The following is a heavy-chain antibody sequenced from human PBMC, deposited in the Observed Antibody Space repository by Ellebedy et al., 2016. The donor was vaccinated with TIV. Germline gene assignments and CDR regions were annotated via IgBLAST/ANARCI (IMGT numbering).Heavy chain of an antibody. CDR3: ARAVPTVRFLFDY. CDR2: FDPEDGET. CDR1: GYTLTELS. J-gene: IGHJ4*02. D-gene: IGHD4-17*01. V-gene: IGHV1-24*01. Sequence: ASVKVSXXVSGYTLTELSMHWVRQAPGKGLEWMGGFDPEDGETIYAQKFQGRVTMTEDTSTDTAYMELSRLRSDDTAVYYCARAVPTVRFLFDYWGQGTLVTVSS.